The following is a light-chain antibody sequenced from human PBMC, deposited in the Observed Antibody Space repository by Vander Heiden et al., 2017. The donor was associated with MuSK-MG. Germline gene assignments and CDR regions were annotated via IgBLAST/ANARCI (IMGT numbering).Light chain of an antibody. V-gene: IGKV1-6*01. Sequence: DPVSITCRASQGIRNDLGWYQQKPGKAPKLLIYAASSLQSGVPSRFSGSGFGTDFTLTISSLQPEDFATYYCLQDYNYPYTFGQGTKLEIK. CDR3: LQDYNYPYT. CDR1: QGIRND. J-gene: IGKJ2*01. CDR2: AAS.